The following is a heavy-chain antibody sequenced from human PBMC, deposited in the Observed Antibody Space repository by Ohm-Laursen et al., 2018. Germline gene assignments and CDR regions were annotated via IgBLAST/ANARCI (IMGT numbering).Heavy chain of an antibody. J-gene: IGHJ6*02. CDR1: GFTFSPTG. Sequence: SLRLSCAASGFTFSPTGMTWVRQAPGKGLEWVSTISFTSDPYYAESLRGRFTVSRDNTRNSVYLQMNSLRDEDTGVYYCARDGSGWSRDVWGQGTTAIVSS. CDR2: ISFTSDP. CDR3: ARDGSGWSRDV. V-gene: IGHV3-69-1*01. D-gene: IGHD6-13*01.